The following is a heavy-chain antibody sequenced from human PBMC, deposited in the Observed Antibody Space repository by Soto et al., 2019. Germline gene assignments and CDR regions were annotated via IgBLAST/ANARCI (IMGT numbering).Heavy chain of an antibody. CDR3: ARTYCSGGSCYSGSPSHFDY. D-gene: IGHD2-15*01. Sequence: SETLSLTCTVSGGSISSSSYYWGWIRQPPGKGLEWIGSIYYSGSTYYNPSLKSRVTISVDTSKNQFSLKLSSVTAADTAVYYCARTYCSGGSCYSGSPSHFDYWGQGTLATVSS. V-gene: IGHV4-39*01. CDR1: GGSISSSSYY. CDR2: IYYSGST. J-gene: IGHJ4*02.